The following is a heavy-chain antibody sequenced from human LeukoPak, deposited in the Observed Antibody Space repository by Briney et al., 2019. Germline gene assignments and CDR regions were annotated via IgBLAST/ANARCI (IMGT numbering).Heavy chain of an antibody. V-gene: IGHV4-39*01. CDR1: GGSISSSSYY. CDR2: IYYSGST. D-gene: IGHD2-8*01. CDR3: ARIPRYCTNGVCHTKLYYFDY. J-gene: IGHJ4*02. Sequence: SETLSLTCTVSGGSISSSSYYWGWIRQPPGKGLEWIGSIYYSGSTYYNPSLKSRVTISVDTSKNQFSLKLSSVTAAGTAVYYCARIPRYCTNGVCHTKLYYFDYWGQGTLVTVSS.